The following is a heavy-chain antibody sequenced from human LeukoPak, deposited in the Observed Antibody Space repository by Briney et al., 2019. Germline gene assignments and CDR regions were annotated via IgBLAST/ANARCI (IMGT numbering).Heavy chain of an antibody. Sequence: PGGSLRLSCAASGFTFSSYSMNWVRQAPGKGLEWVSYISSSSTIYYADSVKGRFTISRDNAKNSLYLQMNSLRAEDTAVYYCAREDYGDYRHWGQGTLVTVSS. CDR1: GFTFSSYS. D-gene: IGHD4-17*01. V-gene: IGHV3-48*01. CDR3: AREDYGDYRH. CDR2: ISSSSTI. J-gene: IGHJ4*02.